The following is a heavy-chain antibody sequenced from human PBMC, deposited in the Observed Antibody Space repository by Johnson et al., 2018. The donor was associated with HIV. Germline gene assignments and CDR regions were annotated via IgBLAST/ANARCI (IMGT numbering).Heavy chain of an antibody. CDR1: GFTFSSYG. Sequence: QVQLVESGGGVVQPGGSLRLSCAASGFTFSSYGMHWVRQAPGKGLEWVAFIRYDGSNKYYADSVKGRFPISRDDSKNTLYLQMNSLKTEDTAVYYCTTEAYDSSGYPDAFDIWGQGTMVTVSS. CDR2: IRYDGSNK. CDR3: TTEAYDSSGYPDAFDI. V-gene: IGHV3-30*02. J-gene: IGHJ3*02. D-gene: IGHD3-22*01.